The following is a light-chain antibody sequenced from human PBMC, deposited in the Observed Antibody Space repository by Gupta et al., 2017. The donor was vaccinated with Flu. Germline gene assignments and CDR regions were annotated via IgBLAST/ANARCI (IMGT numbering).Light chain of an antibody. CDR1: QSLVYSNGYTF. CDR2: LVS. CDR3: LQALETPYS. J-gene: IGKJ2*03. Sequence: DIVMTQSPLSLPVTPGEPASISCRSSQSLVYSNGYTFLHWYLQKPGQPPQLLIYLVSNRASGVPDRFSGSGSGTDFTLKISRVEAEDVGVYYCLQALETPYSFGQGTKLEIK. V-gene: IGKV2-28*01.